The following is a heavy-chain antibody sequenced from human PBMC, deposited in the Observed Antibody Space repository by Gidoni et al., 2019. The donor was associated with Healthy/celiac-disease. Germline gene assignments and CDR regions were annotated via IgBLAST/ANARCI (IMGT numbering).Heavy chain of an antibody. D-gene: IGHD3-10*01. Sequence: EAQLLGSGGGLVQPGGYLRLPGAAQGFTRSSYAMSWVRQAPGNGMEWVSAISGSGGSTYYADSVKRRFTISRDNSKNTLYLQMHSLRAEDTAVYYCAKAPYYGSGSYYFDYWGQGTLVTVSS. J-gene: IGHJ4*02. CDR2: ISGSGGST. V-gene: IGHV3-23*01. CDR3: AKAPYYGSGSYYFDY. CDR1: GFTRSSYA.